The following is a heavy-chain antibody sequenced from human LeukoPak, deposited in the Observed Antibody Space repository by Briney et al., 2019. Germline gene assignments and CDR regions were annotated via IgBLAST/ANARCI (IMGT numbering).Heavy chain of an antibody. V-gene: IGHV3-33*01. CDR3: ARTQRPGYFGL. J-gene: IGHJ2*01. CDR1: GFTFSSYG. Sequence: PGRSLRLSCAASGFTFSSYGMHWVRQAPGKGLEWVAVIWFDESNKYYADSVKGRFTISRDNSKNTLYLQMNSLRAKDTAMYYCARTQRPGYFGLWGRGTLVTVSS. CDR2: IWFDESNK.